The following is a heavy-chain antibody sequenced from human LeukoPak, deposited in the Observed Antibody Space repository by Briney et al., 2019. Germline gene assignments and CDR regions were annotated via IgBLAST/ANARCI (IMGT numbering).Heavy chain of an antibody. CDR1: GYTFTSYG. Sequence: GASVKVSCKASGYTFTSYGISWVRQAPGQGLEWMGWISAYNGNTNYEQKLQGRVTMNADTATSTAYMELRSLRSDDTAVYYCARDAADIVVVPALQHYYFDYWGQGTLVTVSS. D-gene: IGHD2-2*01. V-gene: IGHV1-18*01. CDR2: ISAYNGNT. J-gene: IGHJ4*02. CDR3: ARDAADIVVVPALQHYYFDY.